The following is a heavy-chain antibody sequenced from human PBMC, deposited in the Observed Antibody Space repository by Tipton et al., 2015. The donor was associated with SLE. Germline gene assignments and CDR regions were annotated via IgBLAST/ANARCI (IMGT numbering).Heavy chain of an antibody. CDR1: GSSISSGYY. Sequence: TLSLTCAVSGSSISSGYYWGWIRQPPGKGLEWIGGIYHSGSTYSNPSLKSLVTISVDTSKNQFSLKLSSVTAADTAGYYCAGIAAAGHWNFDDWGQGTLVTVSS. CDR2: IYHSGST. CDR3: AGIAAAGHWNFDD. D-gene: IGHD6-13*01. J-gene: IGHJ4*02. V-gene: IGHV4-38-2*01.